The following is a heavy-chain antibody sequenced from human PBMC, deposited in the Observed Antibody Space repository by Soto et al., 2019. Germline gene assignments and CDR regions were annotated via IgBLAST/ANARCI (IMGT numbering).Heavy chain of an antibody. Sequence: QVQLVQSGAEVKKPGTSVKVSCELSGGTFSNYAITWVLQAPGHGLEWLGGAIPVDGSTNYAQKFQGRATITAGESATTPIMELSSLRYDDTAVYYCARRGVSNRRDAFDIWGQGTLVTVS. CDR2: AIPVDGST. CDR3: ARRGVSNRRDAFDI. V-gene: IGHV1-69*01. D-gene: IGHD2-8*01. J-gene: IGHJ3*02. CDR1: GGTFSNYA.